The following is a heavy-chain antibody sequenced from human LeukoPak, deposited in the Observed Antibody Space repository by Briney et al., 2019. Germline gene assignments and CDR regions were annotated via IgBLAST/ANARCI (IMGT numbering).Heavy chain of an antibody. CDR2: IKQDGGEK. CDR3: ARDRYPMVRGVITY. Sequence: PGGSLRLSCAASGFTFNSYNMNWVRQAPGKGLEWVANIKQDGGEKYYVDSVKDRFTISRDNAKSSLYLQVNSLRDEDTAVYYCARDRYPMVRGVITYWGQGTLVTVSS. CDR1: GFTFNSYN. D-gene: IGHD3-10*01. V-gene: IGHV3-7*01. J-gene: IGHJ4*02.